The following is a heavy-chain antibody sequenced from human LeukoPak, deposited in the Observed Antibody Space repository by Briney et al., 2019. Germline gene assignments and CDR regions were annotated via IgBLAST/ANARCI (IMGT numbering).Heavy chain of an antibody. D-gene: IGHD6-19*01. CDR3: AKAGQWLAPGDY. CDR2: ISYDGSNK. V-gene: IGHV3-30*18. J-gene: IGHJ4*02. CDR1: GLTFSSYG. Sequence: GGSLRLSCVASGLTFSSYGMHWVRQAPGKGLEWMAVISYDGSNKYYADSVKGRFTISRDNSKNTLYLQMNSLRAEDTAVYYCAKAGQWLAPGDYWGQGTLVTVSS.